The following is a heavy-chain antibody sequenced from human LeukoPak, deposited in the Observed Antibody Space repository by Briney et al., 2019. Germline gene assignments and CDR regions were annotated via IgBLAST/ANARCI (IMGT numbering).Heavy chain of an antibody. CDR1: GFTFSDYG. J-gene: IGHJ4*02. Sequence: GGSLRLSCAASGFTFSDYGMNWVRQAPGKGLEWVSSICGSCGSTYYADSVKGRFTVSRDNSKNTLYLQVSGLRAEDTAVYYCAKAAVTGTRYHFDYWGQGTLVTVSS. CDR3: AKAAVTGTRYHFDY. V-gene: IGHV3-23*01. CDR2: ICGSCGST. D-gene: IGHD6-19*01.